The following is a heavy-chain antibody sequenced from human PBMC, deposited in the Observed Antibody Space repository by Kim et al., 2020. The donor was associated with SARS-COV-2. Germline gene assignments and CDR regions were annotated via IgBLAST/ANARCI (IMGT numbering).Heavy chain of an antibody. J-gene: IGHJ5*02. V-gene: IGHV4-39*01. CDR1: GGSISSSSYY. Sequence: SETLSLTCTVSGGSISSSSYYWGWIRPPPGQGLEWIGSIYYSGSTYYNPSLKSRLTITVDTSKNQFSLKLSSVTAADTAVYYCARRAPTRISSFGVITRGWFDPGGQETLVSVSS. CDR2: IYYSGST. CDR3: ARRAPTRISSFGVITRGWFDP. D-gene: IGHD3-3*01.